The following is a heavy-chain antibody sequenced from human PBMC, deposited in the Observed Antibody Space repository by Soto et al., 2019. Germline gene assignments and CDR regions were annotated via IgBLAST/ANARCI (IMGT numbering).Heavy chain of an antibody. D-gene: IGHD2-21*02. CDR2: ISTDKGNT. Sequence: QAQLVQSGTEVKKPGASVKVSCKASGYSFTNYGMSWVRQAPGQGLEWMGWISTDKGNTKYAQNFQSRATLTTDTSTSTADMELRSLRSDDTAVYYCARDRDWNLDYWGQGTLVTVSS. J-gene: IGHJ4*02. CDR1: GYSFTNYG. V-gene: IGHV1-18*01. CDR3: ARDRDWNLDY.